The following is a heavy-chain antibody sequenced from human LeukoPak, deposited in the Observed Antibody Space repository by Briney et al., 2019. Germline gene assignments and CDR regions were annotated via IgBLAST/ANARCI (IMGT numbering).Heavy chain of an antibody. CDR2: INPNSGGT. CDR1: GYTFTGYY. V-gene: IGHV1-2*02. CDR3: ARGGYDSPLFRLFDY. Sequence: ASVKVSCKASGYTFTGYYMHWVRQAPGQGLEWMGWINPNSGGTNYAQKFQGRVTMTRDTSISTAYMELSRLRSDDTAVYYCARGGYDSPLFRLFDYWGQGTLVTVSS. D-gene: IGHD3-3*01. J-gene: IGHJ4*02.